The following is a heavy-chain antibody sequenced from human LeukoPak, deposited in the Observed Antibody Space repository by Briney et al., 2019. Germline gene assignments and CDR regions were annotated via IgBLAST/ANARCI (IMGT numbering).Heavy chain of an antibody. J-gene: IGHJ1*01. D-gene: IGHD5-24*01. V-gene: IGHV4-59*01. Sequence: SETLSFTCTVSGGSIRSYYWSWIRQPPGKGLEWIGYIYFSGSTNYNPSLKSRATISVDTSKNQFSLKLSSVTAADTAVYYCARSGRDGYDFHHWGQGTLVTVSS. CDR2: IYFSGST. CDR1: GGSIRSYY. CDR3: ARSGRDGYDFHH.